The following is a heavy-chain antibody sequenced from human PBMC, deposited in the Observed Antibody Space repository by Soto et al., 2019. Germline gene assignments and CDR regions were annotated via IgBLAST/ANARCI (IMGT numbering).Heavy chain of an antibody. CDR2: IVVGSGNT. V-gene: IGHV1-58*01. J-gene: IGHJ4*02. CDR1: GFTFTSSA. Sequence: GASVKVSCKASGFTFTSSAVQWVRQARGQRLEWMGWIVVGSGNTNYAQKFQERVTITRDMSTSTAYMELSSLRSEDTAVYYCAVFTIFEPGFDYLGQGTLVTVSS. CDR3: AVFTIFEPGFDY. D-gene: IGHD3-3*01.